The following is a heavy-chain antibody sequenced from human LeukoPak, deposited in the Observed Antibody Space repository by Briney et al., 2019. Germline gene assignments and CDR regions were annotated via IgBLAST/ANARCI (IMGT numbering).Heavy chain of an antibody. CDR3: ARDGCSGGSCYGIDY. CDR1: GFTFSSYA. J-gene: IGHJ4*02. Sequence: GGSLRLSCAASGFTFSSYAMTWVRQAPGRGLQWVSVISGSGGTTYYADSVKGRFTISRDNSKNTLYLQMNSLRAEDTAVYYCARDGCSGGSCYGIDYWGQGTLVTVSS. CDR2: ISGSGGTT. V-gene: IGHV3-23*01. D-gene: IGHD2-15*01.